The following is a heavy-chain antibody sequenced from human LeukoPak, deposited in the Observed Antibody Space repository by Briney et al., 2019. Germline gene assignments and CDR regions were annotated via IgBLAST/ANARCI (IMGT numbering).Heavy chain of an antibody. Sequence: SVKVSCKASGGTFSSHAISWVRQAPGQGLEWMGGIIPIFGTANYAQKFQGRVTITADESTSTAYMELSSLRSEDTAMYYCARQIVVVPAAVYNWFDPWGQGTLVTVSS. CDR2: IIPIFGTA. CDR1: GGTFSSHA. V-gene: IGHV1-69*01. CDR3: ARQIVVVPAAVYNWFDP. J-gene: IGHJ5*02. D-gene: IGHD2-2*01.